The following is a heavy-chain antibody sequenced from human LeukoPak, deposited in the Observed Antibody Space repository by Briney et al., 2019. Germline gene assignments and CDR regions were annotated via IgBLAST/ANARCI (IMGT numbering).Heavy chain of an antibody. V-gene: IGHV3-15*01. Sequence: GGSLRLSCTASGFTFSNAWMSWVRQAPGKGLEWVGRIKRKTDGGTTDYAAPVKGRFTISRDDSKNTLYLQMNSLKTEDTAVYYCTTGTLNYDVLTGYFSYYFDYWGQGTLVTVSS. D-gene: IGHD3-9*01. J-gene: IGHJ4*02. CDR2: IKRKTDGGTT. CDR3: TTGTLNYDVLTGYFSYYFDY. CDR1: GFTFSNAW.